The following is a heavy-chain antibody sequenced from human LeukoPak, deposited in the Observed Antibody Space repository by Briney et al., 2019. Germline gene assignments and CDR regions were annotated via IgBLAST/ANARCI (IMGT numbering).Heavy chain of an antibody. J-gene: IGHJ4*02. V-gene: IGHV4-59*08. Sequence: SETLSLTCTVSGGSINSYNWNWIRQPPGKGLEWIGYISYNGSPDYNPSFKSRVTMSVDTSQGQFSLRLSSVTAADRAVYYCARFRGTSSWHQEVFDYWGQGAPVTVSS. CDR3: ARFRGTSSWHQEVFDY. D-gene: IGHD2-15*01. CDR1: GGSINSYN. CDR2: ISYNGSP.